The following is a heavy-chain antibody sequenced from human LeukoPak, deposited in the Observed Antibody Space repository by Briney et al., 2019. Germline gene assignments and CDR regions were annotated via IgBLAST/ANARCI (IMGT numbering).Heavy chain of an antibody. CDR3: AVGDRGWYGRAEY. CDR1: GGSISRYY. D-gene: IGHD6-19*01. CDR2: IYYSGST. V-gene: IGHV4-59*01. Sequence: PSGTLSLTRAVSGGSISRYYWSSIRPPPGKGLQWIGYIYYSGSTKYNPCLNSRVTISVHTSKCQFSLKLSSVTAGESAVYYYAVGDRGWYGRAEYWGQGTLVAVSS. J-gene: IGHJ4*02.